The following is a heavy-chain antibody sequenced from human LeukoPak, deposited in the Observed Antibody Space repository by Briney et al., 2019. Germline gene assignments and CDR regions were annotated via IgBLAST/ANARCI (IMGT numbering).Heavy chain of an antibody. CDR1: GDSISTRSYY. CDR2: IYYSGST. CDR3: AMSYYYDYRQIDY. V-gene: IGHV4-39*01. D-gene: IGHD3-22*01. Sequence: SETLSLTCTVSGDSISTRSYYCGWIRQPPGKGLEWLGSIYYSGSTYYNPSLKSRVTISVDTSKNQFSLNLYSVTAADTAVFYCAMSYYYDYRQIDYWGPGTLVTVSS. J-gene: IGHJ4*01.